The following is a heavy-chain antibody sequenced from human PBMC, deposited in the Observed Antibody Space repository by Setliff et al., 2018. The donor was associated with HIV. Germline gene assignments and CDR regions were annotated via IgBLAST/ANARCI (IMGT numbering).Heavy chain of an antibody. CDR1: GDSIISGDYY. J-gene: IGHJ5*02. V-gene: IGHV4-30-4*08. CDR3: ARFTVVVFGAGEPSWFDP. D-gene: IGHD2-15*01. Sequence: PSETLSLTCTVSGDSIISGDYYWSWIRQSPGKGLEWIGHIHYKGNIDYNASLKSRLAISSDTSKNQFSLNLSYVISADTAIYFCARFTVVVFGAGEPSWFDPWGQGILVTVSS. CDR2: IHYKGNI.